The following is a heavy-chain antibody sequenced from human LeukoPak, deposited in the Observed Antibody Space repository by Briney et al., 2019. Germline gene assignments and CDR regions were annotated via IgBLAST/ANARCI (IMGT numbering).Heavy chain of an antibody. D-gene: IGHD5-24*01. Sequence: GESLKISCKGSGYSFTSYWIGWVRQMPGKGLEWMGIIYPGDSDTRYSPSFQGQVTISADKSISTAYLQWSSPKASDTAMYHCARRATDDYYYMDVWGKGTTVTVSS. CDR1: GYSFTSYW. CDR2: IYPGDSDT. V-gene: IGHV5-51*01. CDR3: ARRATDDYYYMDV. J-gene: IGHJ6*03.